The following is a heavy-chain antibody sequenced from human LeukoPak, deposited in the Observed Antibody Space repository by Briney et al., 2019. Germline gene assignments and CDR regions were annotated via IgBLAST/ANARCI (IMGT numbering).Heavy chain of an antibody. Sequence: PSETLSLTCTVSGGSISSYYWSWIRQPAGKGLGWIGRIYTSGSTNYNPSLKSRVTMSVDTSKNQFSLKLSSVTAADTAVYYCAGYNEDAFDIWGQGTMVTVSS. V-gene: IGHV4-4*07. CDR1: GGSISSYY. CDR3: AGYNEDAFDI. CDR2: IYTSGST. D-gene: IGHD5-12*01. J-gene: IGHJ3*02.